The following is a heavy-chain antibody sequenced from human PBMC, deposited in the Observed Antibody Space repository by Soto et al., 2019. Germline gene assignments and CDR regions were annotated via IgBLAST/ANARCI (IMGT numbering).Heavy chain of an antibody. V-gene: IGHV4-59*01. CDR3: VSGGYVHAFDY. J-gene: IGHJ4*02. D-gene: IGHD5-12*01. CDR1: GGSISYYY. CDR2: IYHSGNT. Sequence: PSETLSLTCTVSGGSISYYYWGWIRQPPWKGLEWIGSIYHSGNTHYNLSLKSRVTISVDTSMNQFSLNLDSVTAVDSAVYYCVSGGYVHAFDYLGQGALVTVSS.